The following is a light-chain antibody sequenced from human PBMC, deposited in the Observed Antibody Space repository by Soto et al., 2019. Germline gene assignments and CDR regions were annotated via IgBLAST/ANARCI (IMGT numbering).Light chain of an antibody. J-gene: IGKJ5*01. CDR2: SAS. Sequence: DIQMTQSPSSLSASVGDRVTITCRASHSISSSFLNWYQQKPGKAPKLLIFSASSLQSGVPSRFSGSGSGTDFTLTISSLQPEDFATYYCQQTYSALITFGQGTRLEIK. CDR1: HSISSSF. V-gene: IGKV1-39*01. CDR3: QQTYSALIT.